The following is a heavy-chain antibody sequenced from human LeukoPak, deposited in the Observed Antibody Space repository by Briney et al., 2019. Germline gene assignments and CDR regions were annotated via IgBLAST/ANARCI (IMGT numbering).Heavy chain of an antibody. CDR1: GFPLSNYA. Sequence: GGSLRLSCAASGFPLSNYAMNWVRQAPGKGLEWVVVIWYDGSKRFYADSVKGRFTISRDNSKDTVNLHMNSLRPDDTAVYYCARDLSLDVWGKGTTVTVSS. CDR2: IWYDGSKR. D-gene: IGHD2/OR15-2a*01. J-gene: IGHJ6*04. V-gene: IGHV3-33*01. CDR3: ARDLSLDV.